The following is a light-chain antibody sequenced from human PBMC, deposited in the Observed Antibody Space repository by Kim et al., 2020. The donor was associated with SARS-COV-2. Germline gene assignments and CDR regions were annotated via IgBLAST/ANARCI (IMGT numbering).Light chain of an antibody. Sequence: LATGERATLSCRASQSISTYLAWYQQKPGQAPSLVIYDASTTATSLPARFSGSGSGTDFTLTISSLEPDDFAVYYCQQRSNWPLTFGGGTKVDIK. CDR2: DAS. V-gene: IGKV3-11*01. J-gene: IGKJ4*01. CDR3: QQRSNWPLT. CDR1: QSISTY.